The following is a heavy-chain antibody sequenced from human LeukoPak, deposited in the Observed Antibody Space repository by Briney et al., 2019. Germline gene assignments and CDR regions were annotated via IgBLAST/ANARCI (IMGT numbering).Heavy chain of an antibody. J-gene: IGHJ4*02. V-gene: IGHV1-69*13. Sequence: SVQVSCKASGGTFSSYAISWVRQAPGQGLEWMGRIIPIFGTANYAQKFQGRVTITADESTSKANMELSSLRTEDTAVYYCARGGRGYSYGYRFDYWGQGTLVTVSS. D-gene: IGHD5-18*01. CDR3: ARGGRGYSYGYRFDY. CDR1: GGTFSSYA. CDR2: IIPIFGTA.